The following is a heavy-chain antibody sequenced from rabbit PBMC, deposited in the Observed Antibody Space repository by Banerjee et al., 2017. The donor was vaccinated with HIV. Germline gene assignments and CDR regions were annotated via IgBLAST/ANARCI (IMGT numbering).Heavy chain of an antibody. CDR1: GIDFSSYG. CDR3: ARDSSGWGGYFNL. CDR2: IYPDYGST. D-gene: IGHD4-1*01. V-gene: IGHV1S47*01. J-gene: IGHJ4*01. Sequence: QEQLVESGGGLVTLGGSLKLSCKASGIDFSSYGISWVRQAPGKGLEWIAYIYPDYGSTDYASWVNGRFTISLDNAQNTVFLQMTSLTAADTATYFCARDSSGWGGYFNLWGPGTLVTVS.